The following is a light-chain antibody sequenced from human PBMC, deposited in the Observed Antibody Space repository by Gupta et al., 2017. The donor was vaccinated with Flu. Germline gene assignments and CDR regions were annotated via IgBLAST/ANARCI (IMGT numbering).Light chain of an antibody. CDR3: YSTDSSGKGV. CDR1: ALPKKS. Sequence: SYELTQPPSVSVSPGQTARITCPGDALPKKSAYWYQQKSGQAPVLVIYEDSKRPSGIPERFSGSSSGTMATLTISGAQVEDEADYYCYSTDSSGKGVFGGGTKLTVL. J-gene: IGLJ3*02. CDR2: EDS. V-gene: IGLV3-10*01.